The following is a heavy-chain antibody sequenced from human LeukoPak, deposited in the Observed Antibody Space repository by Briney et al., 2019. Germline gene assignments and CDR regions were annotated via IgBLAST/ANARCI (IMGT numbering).Heavy chain of an antibody. D-gene: IGHD1-20*01. J-gene: IGHJ4*02. CDR1: GGSISSGGYS. V-gene: IGHV4-30-4*08. Sequence: PSETLSLTCAVSGGSISSGGYSWSWIRQPPGKGLEWIGYIYYSGSTYYNPSLKSRVTISVDTSKNQFSLKLSSVTAADTAVYYCARGWITGTPNFDYWGQGTLVTVSS. CDR3: ARGWITGTPNFDY. CDR2: IYYSGST.